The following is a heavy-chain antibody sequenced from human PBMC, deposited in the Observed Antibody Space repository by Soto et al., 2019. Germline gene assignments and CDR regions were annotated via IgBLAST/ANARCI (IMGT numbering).Heavy chain of an antibody. V-gene: IGHV3-30*18. D-gene: IGHD3-10*01. J-gene: IGHJ6*02. CDR2: ISYDGSNK. CDR3: AKEGDGDVVREEAYYYGMDV. CDR1: GFTFSSYG. Sequence: QVQLVESGGGVVQPGRSLRLSCAASGFTFSSYGMHWVRQAPGKGLEWVAVISYDGSNKYYADSVKGRFTISRDNSKNTLYLQMNSLRAEDTAVYYCAKEGDGDVVREEAYYYGMDVWGQGTTVTVSS.